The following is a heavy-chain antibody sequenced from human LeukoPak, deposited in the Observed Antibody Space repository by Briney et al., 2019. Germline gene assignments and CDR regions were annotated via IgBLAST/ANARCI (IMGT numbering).Heavy chain of an antibody. CDR1: GYTFTGYQ. CDR3: ARSSPSSGSYYNR. Sequence: ASVKVSCKASGYTFTGYQMHWVRQAPGQGLEWMGWINPNSGGTNYAQKFQGRVTMTRDTSISTAYMEMSSLRSDDTALYYCARSSPSSGSYYNRWGQGTLVTVSS. CDR2: INPNSGGT. D-gene: IGHD3-10*01. V-gene: IGHV1-2*02. J-gene: IGHJ4*02.